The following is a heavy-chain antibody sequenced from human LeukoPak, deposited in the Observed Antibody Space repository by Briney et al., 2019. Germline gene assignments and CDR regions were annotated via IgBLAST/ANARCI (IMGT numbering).Heavy chain of an antibody. D-gene: IGHD5-18*01. Sequence: PSETLSLTCAVYGGSFSGYYWSWIRQPPGKGLEWIGEINHSGSTNYNPSLKSRVTISVDTSKNQFSLKLSSVTAADTAVYYCARETGGYSYSLDYWGQGTLVTVSS. CDR2: INHSGST. V-gene: IGHV4-34*01. J-gene: IGHJ4*02. CDR3: ARETGGYSYSLDY. CDR1: GGSFSGYY.